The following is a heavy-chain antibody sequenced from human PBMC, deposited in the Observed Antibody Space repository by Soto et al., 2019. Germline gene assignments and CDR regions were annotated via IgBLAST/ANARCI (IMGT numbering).Heavy chain of an antibody. CDR2: VYSGGST. Sequence: GGSLRLSCAASGFTVSNYYVSWVRQAPGKGLEWVSVVYSGGSTYYADSVKGRFTISRDNSKSTLSLQMNSLRAEDTAVYYCACGIAVTGTFFDYWGQGTLVTVSS. CDR1: GFTVSNYY. V-gene: IGHV3-53*01. D-gene: IGHD6-19*01. J-gene: IGHJ4*02. CDR3: ACGIAVTGTFFDY.